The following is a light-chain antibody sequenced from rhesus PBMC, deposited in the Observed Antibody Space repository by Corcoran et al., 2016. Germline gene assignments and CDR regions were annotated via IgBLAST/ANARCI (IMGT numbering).Light chain of an antibody. CDR2: KAS. CDR3: QHGYSTPFT. V-gene: IGKV1-74*01. Sequence: DIQMTQSPSSLSASVGDRVTITCRASENVNNYLNWYQQKQGKAPNPLIYKASTLQSGVPSRCSGSGFGTDYTFTISSLQPEDVATYYCQHGYSTPFTFGPGTKLDIK. J-gene: IGKJ3*01. CDR1: ENVNNY.